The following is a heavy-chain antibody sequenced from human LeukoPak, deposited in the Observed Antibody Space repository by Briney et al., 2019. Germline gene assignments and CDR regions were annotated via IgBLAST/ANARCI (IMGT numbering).Heavy chain of an antibody. CDR3: ARDSGTYDAFDI. J-gene: IGHJ3*02. CDR1: GGTFSSYA. CDR2: IIPIFGTA. D-gene: IGHD1-1*01. V-gene: IGHV1-69*05. Sequence: AASVKVSCKASGGTFSSYAISWVRQAPGQGLEWMGGIIPIFGTANYAQEFQGRVTITTDESTSTAYMELSSLRSEDTAVYYCARDSGTYDAFDIWGQGTMVTVSS.